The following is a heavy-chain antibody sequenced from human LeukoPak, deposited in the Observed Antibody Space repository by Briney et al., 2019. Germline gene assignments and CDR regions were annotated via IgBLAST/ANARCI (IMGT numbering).Heavy chain of an antibody. CDR1: GGTFSSYA. J-gene: IGHJ5*02. V-gene: IGHV1-69*04. Sequence: SVKVSCKASGGTFSSYAISWVRQAPGQGLEWMGRIIPILGIANYAQKFQGRVTITADKSTSTAYMELSSLRSEGTAVYYCARDSLFYDSSGYYLDNWFDPWGQGTLVTVSS. CDR2: IIPILGIA. CDR3: ARDSLFYDSSGYYLDNWFDP. D-gene: IGHD3-22*01.